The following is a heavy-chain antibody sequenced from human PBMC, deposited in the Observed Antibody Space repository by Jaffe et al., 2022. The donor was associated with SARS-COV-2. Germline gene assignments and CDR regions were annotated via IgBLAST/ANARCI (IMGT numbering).Heavy chain of an antibody. CDR3: ARHWRPGGGYYDILTGYYKGALPDY. V-gene: IGHV4-39*01. J-gene: IGHJ4*02. Sequence: QLQLQESGPGLVKPSETLSLTCTVSGGSISSSSYYWGWIRQPPGKGLEWIGSIYYSGSTYYNPSLKSRVTISVDTSKNQFSLKLSSVTAADTAVYYCARHWRPGGGYYDILTGYYKGALPDYWGQGTLVTVSS. CDR2: IYYSGST. CDR1: GGSISSSSYY. D-gene: IGHD3-9*01.